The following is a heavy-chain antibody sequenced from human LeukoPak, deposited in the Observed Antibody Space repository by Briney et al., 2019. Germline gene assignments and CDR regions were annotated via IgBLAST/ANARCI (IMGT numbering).Heavy chain of an antibody. V-gene: IGHV1-69*04. D-gene: IGHD4-23*01. CDR3: ARNPPNYGGNDY. CDR1: GGTFSSYA. CDR2: IIPILGIA. J-gene: IGHJ4*02. Sequence: GASVKVSCKASGGTFSSYAISWVRQAPGQGLEWMGRIIPILGIANYAQKFQGRVTITADKSTSTAYMELSSLRSEDTAVYYCARNPPNYGGNDYWGQGTLVTVSS.